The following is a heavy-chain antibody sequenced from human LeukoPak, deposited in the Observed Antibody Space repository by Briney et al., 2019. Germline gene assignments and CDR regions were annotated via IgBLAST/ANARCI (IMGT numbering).Heavy chain of an antibody. V-gene: IGHV1-18*01. CDR3: ARAAPNLILTGRYGMDV. CDR2: ISAYNGNT. D-gene: IGHD3-9*01. J-gene: IGHJ6*02. CDR1: GCTFTSYD. Sequence: ASVKVSCKASGCTFTSYDISWVRQAPGQGLEWMGWISAYNGNTNYAQKLQGRVTMTTDTSTSTAYMELRSLRSDDTAVYYCARAAPNLILTGRYGMDVWGQGTTVTVSS.